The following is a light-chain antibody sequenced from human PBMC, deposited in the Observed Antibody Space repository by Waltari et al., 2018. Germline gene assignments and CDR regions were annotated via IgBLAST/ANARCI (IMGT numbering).Light chain of an antibody. CDR1: QSVKGA. V-gene: IGKV3-20*01. Sequence: EIVLTQSPGTLSLSPGEGATLSCRASQSVKGALAWYPQIPGQAPRLLIYHASNRATGIPDRFSGSGSGTDVSLTISRLEPEDFAVYYCQHYLRLPVTCGQGTKVEI. CDR2: HAS. CDR3: QHYLRLPVT. J-gene: IGKJ1*01.